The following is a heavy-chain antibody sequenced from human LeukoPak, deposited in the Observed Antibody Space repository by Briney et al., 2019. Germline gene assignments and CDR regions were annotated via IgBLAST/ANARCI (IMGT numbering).Heavy chain of an antibody. Sequence: SETLSLTCAVYGGSFSGYYWSWIRQPPGKGLEWIGEINHSGSTNYNPSLKSRVTISVDTSKNQFSLKVNSVTAADTALYYCARGDCSSTICYSPIDVWGKGTTVTVSS. CDR2: INHSGST. J-gene: IGHJ6*03. CDR3: ARGDCSSTICYSPIDV. V-gene: IGHV4-34*01. CDR1: GGSFSGYY. D-gene: IGHD2-2*01.